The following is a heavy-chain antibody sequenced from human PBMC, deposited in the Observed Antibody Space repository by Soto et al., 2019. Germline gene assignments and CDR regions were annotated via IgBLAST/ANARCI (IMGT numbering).Heavy chain of an antibody. V-gene: IGHV3-33*01. J-gene: IGHJ4*02. D-gene: IGHD5-12*01. CDR1: GFTFSSYG. CDR3: ARGWIVATIMVY. Sequence: QVQLVESGGGVVQPGRSLRLSCAASGFTFSSYGMHWVRQAPGKGLEWVAVIWYDGSNKYYADSVKGRFTISRDNSKNTLYLQMNSLRAEDTAVYYCARGWIVATIMVYWGQGTLVTVSS. CDR2: IWYDGSNK.